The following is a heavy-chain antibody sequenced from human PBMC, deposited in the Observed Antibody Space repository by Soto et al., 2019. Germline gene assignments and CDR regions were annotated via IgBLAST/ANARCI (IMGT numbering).Heavy chain of an antibody. D-gene: IGHD4-17*01. CDR3: AKEYGDFGHFQH. J-gene: IGHJ1*01. CDR1: GFTFSSYG. CDR2: ISYDGSNK. Sequence: GGSLRLSCAASGFTFSSYGMHWVRQAPGKGLEWVAVISYDGSNKYYADSVKGRFTISRDNSKNTLYLQMNSLRAEDTAVYYCAKEYGDFGHFQHWGQGTLVTVSS. V-gene: IGHV3-30*18.